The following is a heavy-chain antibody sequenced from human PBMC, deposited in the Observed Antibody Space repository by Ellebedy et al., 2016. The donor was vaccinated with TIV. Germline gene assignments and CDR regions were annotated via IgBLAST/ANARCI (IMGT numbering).Heavy chain of an antibody. CDR1: GFTFSSYA. V-gene: IGHV3-23*01. CDR2: VSGGGGTT. CDR3: AKAAFFTPTVTFDH. D-gene: IGHD4-17*01. Sequence: GESLKISXAATGFTFSSYAMSWVRQAPGKGLEWVATVSGGGGTTYYADSVRGRFTISRDNSQNTLYLQMNSLSADDTAVYYCAKAAFFTPTVTFDHWGQGTLVTLSS. J-gene: IGHJ4*02.